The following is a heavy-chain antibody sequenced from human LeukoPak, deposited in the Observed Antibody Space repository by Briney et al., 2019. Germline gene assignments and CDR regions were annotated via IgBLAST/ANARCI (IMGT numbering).Heavy chain of an antibody. Sequence: ASVKDSCKASGYTLTGYYMHWVRQAPGQGLEWMGWINPNSGGTNYAQKFQDRVTMTSDTSISTAYMELSRLRSDDTAVYYCARDHLLFRQPPNWFDPWGQGTLVTVSS. J-gene: IGHJ5*02. CDR2: INPNSGGT. CDR3: ARDHLLFRQPPNWFDP. V-gene: IGHV1-2*02. CDR1: GYTLTGYY. D-gene: IGHD1-14*01.